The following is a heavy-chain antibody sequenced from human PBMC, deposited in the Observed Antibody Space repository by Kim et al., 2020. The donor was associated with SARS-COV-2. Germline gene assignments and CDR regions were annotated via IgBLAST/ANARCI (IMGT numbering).Heavy chain of an antibody. J-gene: IGHJ4*02. D-gene: IGHD6-6*01. V-gene: IGHV3-23*01. CDR2: T. Sequence: TYNAASVKGRFNISRDNSKNTLYLQMNSLRAEDTAVYYCAKSWDSSSDHYWGQGTLVTVSS. CDR3: AKSWDSSSDHY.